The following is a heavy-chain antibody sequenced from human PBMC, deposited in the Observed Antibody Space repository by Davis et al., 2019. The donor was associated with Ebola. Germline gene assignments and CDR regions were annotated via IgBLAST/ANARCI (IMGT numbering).Heavy chain of an antibody. Sequence: GESLKISCAASGFVFSNYVMSWVRRAPGKGLEWVSTLGLSADTYYADSVKGRFTIFRDNSKNTLHLQLNSLRVEGTAIYYCAKDTSNIWFDIWGQGTNVTVSS. D-gene: IGHD1-26*01. V-gene: IGHV3-23*01. CDR2: LGLSADT. J-gene: IGHJ3*02. CDR3: AKDTSNIWFDI. CDR1: GFVFSNYV.